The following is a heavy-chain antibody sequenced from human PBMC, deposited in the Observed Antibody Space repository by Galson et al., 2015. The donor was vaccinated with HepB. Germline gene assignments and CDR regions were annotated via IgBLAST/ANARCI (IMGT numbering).Heavy chain of an antibody. CDR2: IYYSGST. CDR3: ARGTCSSTSCYLDY. CDR1: GGSISSGGYY. Sequence: LSLTCTVSGGSISSGGYYWSWIRQHPGKGLEWIGYIYYSGSTYYNPSLKSRVTISVDTSKNQFSLKLSSVTAADTAVYYCARGTCSSTSCYLDYWGQGTLVTVSS. J-gene: IGHJ4*02. V-gene: IGHV4-31*03. D-gene: IGHD2-2*01.